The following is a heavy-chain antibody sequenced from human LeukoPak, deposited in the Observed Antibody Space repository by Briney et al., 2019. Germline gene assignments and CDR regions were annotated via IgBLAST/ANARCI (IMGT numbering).Heavy chain of an antibody. V-gene: IGHV4-4*07. CDR1: GGSISSYY. Sequence: SETLSLTCTVSGGSISSYYWSWIRQPAGKGLEWIGRIYTSGSTNYNPSLKSRVTTSVDTSKNQFSLKLSSVTAADTAVYYCARDLDYGSGSYAKPYYYYGMDVWGQGTTVTVSS. D-gene: IGHD3-10*01. CDR2: IYTSGST. J-gene: IGHJ6*02. CDR3: ARDLDYGSGSYAKPYYYYGMDV.